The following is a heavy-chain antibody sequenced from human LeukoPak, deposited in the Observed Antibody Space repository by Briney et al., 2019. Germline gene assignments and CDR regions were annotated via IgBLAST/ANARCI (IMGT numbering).Heavy chain of an antibody. V-gene: IGHV4-34*01. CDR3: ATGLQVGSGWYTGDY. CDR2: INHSGST. J-gene: IGHJ4*02. CDR1: GGSFSGYY. Sequence: PSETLSLTCAVYGGSFSGYYWSWIRQPPGKGLEWIGEINHSGSTNYNPSLKSRVTISVDTSKNQFSLKLSSVTAADTAVHYCATGLQVGSGWYTGDYWGQGTLVTVSS. D-gene: IGHD6-19*01.